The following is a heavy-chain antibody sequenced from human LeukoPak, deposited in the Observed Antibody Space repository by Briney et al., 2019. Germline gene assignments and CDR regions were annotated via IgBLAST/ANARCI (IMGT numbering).Heavy chain of an antibody. Sequence: SETLSPTCTVSGGSISSGGYYWSWIRQHPGKGLEWIGYIYYSGSTYYNPSLKSRVTISVDTSKNQFSLKLSSVTAADTAVYYCARGLATMIVVVLDAFDIWGQGTMVTASS. D-gene: IGHD3-22*01. CDR2: IYYSGST. J-gene: IGHJ3*02. CDR3: ARGLATMIVVVLDAFDI. V-gene: IGHV4-31*03. CDR1: GGSISSGGYY.